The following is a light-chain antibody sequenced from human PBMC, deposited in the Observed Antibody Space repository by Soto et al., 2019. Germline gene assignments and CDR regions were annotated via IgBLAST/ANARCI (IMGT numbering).Light chain of an antibody. Sequence: QSVLTQPPSVSAAPGQTVTIACSGSDSNIGNNYVSWYQQVPGTPPKLLIHANNKRPSRIPDRFSSSKSGTSATLDITGLQTGDEADDYCRTWDTSLSAGVFGGGTQVTVL. CDR1: DSNIGNNY. CDR3: RTWDTSLSAGV. CDR2: ANN. V-gene: IGLV1-51*01. J-gene: IGLJ2*01.